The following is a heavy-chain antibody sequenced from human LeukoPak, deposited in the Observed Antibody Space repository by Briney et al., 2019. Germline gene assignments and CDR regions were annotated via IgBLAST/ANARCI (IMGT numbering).Heavy chain of an antibody. CDR3: ARIQSAGTSDAFDI. Sequence: SQTLSLTCSVSGGSICSGVYYWTWIRQHPGKGLEWIGHIYYTGSTYYNPSFKSRVTISVDTSENQFSLKLSSVTAADTAVYYCARIQSAGTSDAFDIWGQGTMLTVS. J-gene: IGHJ3*02. V-gene: IGHV4-31*03. CDR2: IYYTGST. D-gene: IGHD3-10*01. CDR1: GGSICSGVYY.